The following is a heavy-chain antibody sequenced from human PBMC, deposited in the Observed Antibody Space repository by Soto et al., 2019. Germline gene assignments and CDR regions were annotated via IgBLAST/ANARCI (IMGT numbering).Heavy chain of an antibody. CDR1: GGSLRNSG. V-gene: IGHV1-69*13. Sequence: GASVKVSCKASGGSLRNSGINWVRQAPGPGLEWVGGIIPIIGTPNYLQRLQTRVTITADESTNTAFLELGSLRFDDTAIYYCARERDGSGSLSYYFDQWGQGTLVTVSS. CDR2: IIPIIGTP. J-gene: IGHJ4*02. D-gene: IGHD3-10*01. CDR3: ARERDGSGSLSYYFDQ.